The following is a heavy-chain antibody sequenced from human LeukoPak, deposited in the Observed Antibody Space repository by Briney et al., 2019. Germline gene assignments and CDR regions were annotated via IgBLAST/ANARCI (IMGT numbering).Heavy chain of an antibody. D-gene: IGHD6-13*01. CDR3: ARTPGIAAFDY. V-gene: IGHV4-59*01. CDR2: IYYSGST. Sequence: PSETLSLTCTVSGGSISSYYWSWLRQPPGKGLEWIGYIYYSGSTNYNPSLKSRVTISVDTSKNQFSLKLSSVTAADTAVYYCARTPGIAAFDYWGQGTLVTVSS. J-gene: IGHJ4*02. CDR1: GGSISSYY.